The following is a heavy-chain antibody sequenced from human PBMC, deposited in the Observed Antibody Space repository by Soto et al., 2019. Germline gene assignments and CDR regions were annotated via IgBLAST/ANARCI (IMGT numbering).Heavy chain of an antibody. J-gene: IGHJ4*02. CDR3: AKNVLRYFDWPLGYFDY. D-gene: IGHD3-9*01. V-gene: IGHV3-23*01. CDR2: ISGSGGST. Sequence: EVQLLESGGGLVQPGGSLRLSCAASGFTFSSYAMSWVRQAPGKGLEWVSAISGSGGSTYYADSVKGRFTISRDNYKNTLYLQMNSLRGEDTALQYCAKNVLRYFDWPLGYFDYRGQGTLVTVSS. CDR1: GFTFSSYA.